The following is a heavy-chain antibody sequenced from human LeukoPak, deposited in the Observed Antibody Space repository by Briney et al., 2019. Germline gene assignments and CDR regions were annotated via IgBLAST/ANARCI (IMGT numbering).Heavy chain of an antibody. CDR2: INSDGSST. J-gene: IGHJ6*03. V-gene: IGHV3-74*01. CDR1: GFTFSSYW. Sequence: GGSLRLSCAASGFTFSSYWMHWVRQAPGKGLVWVSRINSDGSSTGYADSVKGRFTISRDNAKNTLYLQMNSLRAEDTAVYYCARVPGYPPYYYYYMDVWGKGTTVTVSS. D-gene: IGHD5-18*01. CDR3: ARVPGYPPYYYYYMDV.